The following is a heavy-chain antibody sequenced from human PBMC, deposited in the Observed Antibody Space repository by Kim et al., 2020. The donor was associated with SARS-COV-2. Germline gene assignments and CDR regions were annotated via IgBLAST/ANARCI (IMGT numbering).Heavy chain of an antibody. CDR3: ARDXGAIAVADHLVDY. CDR2: IWYDGSNK. Sequence: GGSLRLSCAASGFTFSSYGMHWVRQAPGKGLEWVAVIWYDGSNKYYADSVKGRFTISRDNSKNTLYLQMNSLRAEDTAVYYCARDXGAIAVADHLVDYWGQGTXVTVSS. CDR1: GFTFSSYG. J-gene: IGHJ4*02. V-gene: IGHV3-33*01. D-gene: IGHD6-19*01.